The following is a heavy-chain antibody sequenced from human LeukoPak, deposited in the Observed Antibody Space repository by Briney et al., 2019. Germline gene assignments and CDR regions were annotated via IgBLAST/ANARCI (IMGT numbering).Heavy chain of an antibody. Sequence: GGSLRLSCAASGFTFSSYWMSWVRQAPGKGLEWVAHIKQDGSEKYYVDSVKGRFTISRDNGKNSLYLQMNSLRAEDTAVYYCARDDLWFGELPPDWFDPWGQGTLVTVSS. V-gene: IGHV3-7*01. J-gene: IGHJ5*02. D-gene: IGHD3-10*01. CDR2: IKQDGSEK. CDR1: GFTFSSYW. CDR3: ARDDLWFGELPPDWFDP.